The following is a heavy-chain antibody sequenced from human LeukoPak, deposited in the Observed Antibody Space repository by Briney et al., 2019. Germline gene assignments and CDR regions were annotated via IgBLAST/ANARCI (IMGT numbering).Heavy chain of an antibody. D-gene: IGHD2-21*02. V-gene: IGHV5-51*01. CDR3: ARHLFAYCGGDCYSAIGY. Sequence: GASLKISCKGSGYSFTSYWIGWVRQMPGKGLEWMGIIYPGDSDTRYSPSFQGQVTISADKSISTAYLQWSSLKASGTAMYYCARHLFAYCGGDCYSAIGYWGQGTLVTVSS. J-gene: IGHJ4*02. CDR1: GYSFTSYW. CDR2: IYPGDSDT.